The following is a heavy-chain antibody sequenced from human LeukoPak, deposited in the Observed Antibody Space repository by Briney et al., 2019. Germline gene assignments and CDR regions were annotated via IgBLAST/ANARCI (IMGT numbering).Heavy chain of an antibody. CDR3: ARNIVVVPAQIGYFDY. D-gene: IGHD2-2*01. CDR2: IYYSGST. V-gene: IGHV4-39*01. Sequence: SETLSLTCTVSGGSISSSSYYWGWIRQPPGKGLEWIGSIYYSGSTYYNPSLKSRVTISVDTSKNQFSLKLSSVTAADTAVYYCARNIVVVPAQIGYFDYWGQGTLVTVSS. CDR1: GGSISSSSYY. J-gene: IGHJ4*02.